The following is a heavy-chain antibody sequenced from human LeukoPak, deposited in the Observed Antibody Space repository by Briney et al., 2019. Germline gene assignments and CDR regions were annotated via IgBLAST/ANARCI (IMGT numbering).Heavy chain of an antibody. CDR2: ISGSANTI. CDR1: GFTFSDYY. Sequence: GGSLRLSCAASGFTFSDYYMSWIRQAPGKGLQWVSYISGSANTIYYEDSVKGRFTISRDNAKNSLYLQMNSLRAEDTAVYYCASITHPIAAAGVDYWGQGTLVTVSS. CDR3: ASITHPIAAAGVDY. V-gene: IGHV3-11*04. J-gene: IGHJ4*02. D-gene: IGHD6-13*01.